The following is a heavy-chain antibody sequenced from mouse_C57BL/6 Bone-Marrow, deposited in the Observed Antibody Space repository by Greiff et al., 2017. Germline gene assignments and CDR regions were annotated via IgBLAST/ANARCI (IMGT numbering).Heavy chain of an antibody. D-gene: IGHD1-1*01. CDR2: ISNGGGST. CDR3: ARAGANYYGSDAMDY. Sequence: EVQLQESGGGLVQPGGSLKLSCAASGFTFSDYYMYWVRQTPEKRLEWVAYISNGGGSTYYPDTVKGRFTISRDNAKNTLYLQMSRLKSEDTAMXYCARAGANYYGSDAMDYWGQGTSVTVSS. CDR1: GFTFSDYY. J-gene: IGHJ4*01. V-gene: IGHV5-12*01.